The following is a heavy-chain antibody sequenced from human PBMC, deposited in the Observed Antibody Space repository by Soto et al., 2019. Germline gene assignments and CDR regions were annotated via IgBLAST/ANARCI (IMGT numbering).Heavy chain of an antibody. CDR2: INHSGST. Sequence: EALSVTCTVYGGSFSGYYWSGIRQPPGKGLEWIGEINHSGSTNYNPSLKSRVTISVDTSKNQFSLKPSSVTAADTAVYYCARGKAAAGTAYYGMDVWGQGTTVTAP. D-gene: IGHD6-13*01. CDR3: ARGKAAAGTAYYGMDV. V-gene: IGHV4-34*01. CDR1: GGSFSGYY. J-gene: IGHJ6*02.